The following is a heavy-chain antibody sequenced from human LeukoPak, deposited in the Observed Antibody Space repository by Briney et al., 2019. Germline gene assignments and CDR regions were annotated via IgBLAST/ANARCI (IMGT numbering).Heavy chain of an antibody. V-gene: IGHV1-69*04. J-gene: IGHJ6*02. CDR1: GGTFSSYA. CDR3: ARGNRDYGPYYYYYYGMDV. CDR2: IIPILGIA. D-gene: IGHD4-17*01. Sequence: SSVKVSCKASGGTFSSYAISWVRQAPGQGLEWMGRIIPILGIANYALKFQGRVTITADKSTSTAYMELSSLRSEDTAVYYCARGNRDYGPYYYYYYGMDVWGQGTTVTVSS.